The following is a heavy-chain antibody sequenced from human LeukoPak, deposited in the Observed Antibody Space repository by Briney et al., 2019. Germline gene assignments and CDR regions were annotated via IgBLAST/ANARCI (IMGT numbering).Heavy chain of an antibody. Sequence: PGGSLRLSCAASGFTFSNYWMSWVRQAPGKGLEWVGRIKSKTDGGTTDYAAPVKGRFTISRDDSKNTLYLQMNSLKTEDTAVYYCTTSWGYYYDSSGSVDWDYWGQGTLVTVSS. CDR1: GFTFSNYW. V-gene: IGHV3-15*01. J-gene: IGHJ4*02. D-gene: IGHD3-22*01. CDR3: TTSWGYYYDSSGSVDWDY. CDR2: IKSKTDGGTT.